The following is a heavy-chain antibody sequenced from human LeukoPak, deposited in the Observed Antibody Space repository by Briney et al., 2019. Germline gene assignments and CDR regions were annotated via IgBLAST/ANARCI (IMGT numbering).Heavy chain of an antibody. CDR2: ISYDGSNK. CDR3: AFSGSYLEVDLDY. J-gene: IGHJ4*02. D-gene: IGHD1-26*01. V-gene: IGHV3-30*04. CDR1: GFTFSSYA. Sequence: PGGSLRLSCAASGFTFSSYAMHWVRQAPGKGLEWVAVISYDGSNKYYADSVKGRFTISRDNSKNTLYLQMNSLRAEDTAVYYCAFSGSYLEVDLDYWGQGTLATVSS.